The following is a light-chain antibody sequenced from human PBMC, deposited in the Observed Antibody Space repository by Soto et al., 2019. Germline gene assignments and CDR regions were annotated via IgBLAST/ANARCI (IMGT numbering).Light chain of an antibody. CDR3: KSYAGSNTYV. CDR2: EVV. V-gene: IGLV2-8*01. CDR1: KNDIGVYDF. Sequence: QSVLTQSPSASGSPGQSVTISCTGTKNDIGVYDFVSWYQQHPGKAPRLIIYEVVQRPSGVPDRFSGSKSGNTASLTVSGLQAADEADYFCKSYAGSNTYVFGSGTKVTVL. J-gene: IGLJ1*01.